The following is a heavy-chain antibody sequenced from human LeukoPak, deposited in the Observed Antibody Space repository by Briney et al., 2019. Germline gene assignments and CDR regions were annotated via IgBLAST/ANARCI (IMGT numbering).Heavy chain of an antibody. CDR2: INSDGSNT. D-gene: IGHD4-17*01. CDR1: GFTFSSSW. Sequence: GGSLRLSCAASGFTFSSSWMHWVRQAPGKGLVWVSRINSDGSNTNYADSVKGRFTISRDNAKNTLYLQMNSLGVEDTAVYYCARGGDGLGYWGRGTLVTVSS. V-gene: IGHV3-74*01. CDR3: ARGGDGLGY. J-gene: IGHJ4*02.